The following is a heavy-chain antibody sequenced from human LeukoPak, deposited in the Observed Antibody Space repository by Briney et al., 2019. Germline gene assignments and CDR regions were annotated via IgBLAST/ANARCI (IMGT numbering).Heavy chain of an antibody. J-gene: IGHJ4*02. V-gene: IGHV3-30-3*01. CDR3: ARDTSAMVRGVIIAWSPDY. CDR2: ISYDGSNK. D-gene: IGHD3-10*01. Sequence: PGGSLRLSCAASGFTFSNYLMHWVRQAPGKGLEWVAVISYDGSNKYYADSVKGRFTISRDNSKNTLYLQMSSLRAEDTAVYYCARDTSAMVRGVIIAWSPDYWGQGTLVTVSS. CDR1: GFTFSNYL.